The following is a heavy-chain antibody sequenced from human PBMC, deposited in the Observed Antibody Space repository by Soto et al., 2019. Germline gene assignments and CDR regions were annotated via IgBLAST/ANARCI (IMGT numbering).Heavy chain of an antibody. CDR2: ISGSGGST. D-gene: IGHD2-15*01. Sequence: EVQLLESGGGLVQPGGSLRLSCAASGFTFSSYAMSWVRQAPGKGLEWVSAISGSGGSTYYADSVKGRFTISRDNSKNTLYLQMNSLRAEDTAVYYCAIPRYCSGGSCYYYYYGMDVWGQGTTVTVSS. CDR1: GFTFSSYA. V-gene: IGHV3-23*01. J-gene: IGHJ6*02. CDR3: AIPRYCSGGSCYYYYYGMDV.